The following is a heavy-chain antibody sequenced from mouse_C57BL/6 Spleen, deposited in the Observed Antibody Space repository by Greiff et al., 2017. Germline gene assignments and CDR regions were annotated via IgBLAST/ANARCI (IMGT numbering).Heavy chain of an antibody. V-gene: IGHV1-4*01. Sequence: QVQLKQSGAELARPGASVKMSCKASGYTFTSYTMHWVKQRPGQGLEWIGYINPSSGYTKYNQKFKDKATLTADKSSSTAYMQLSSLTSEDSAVYYCAREDWDGEAWFAYWGQGTLVTVSA. D-gene: IGHD4-1*01. CDR1: GYTFTSYT. J-gene: IGHJ3*01. CDR2: INPSSGYT. CDR3: AREDWDGEAWFAY.